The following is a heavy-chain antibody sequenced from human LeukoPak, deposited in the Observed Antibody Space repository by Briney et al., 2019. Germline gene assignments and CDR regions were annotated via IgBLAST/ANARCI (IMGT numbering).Heavy chain of an antibody. D-gene: IGHD4-17*01. CDR3: AKAAEDYGDYDY. V-gene: IGHV3-23*01. Sequence: GGSLRLSCAASGFTYSSYAMSWVRQAPGKGLEWVSGISGSGVATHYADSVKGRFTISRDNSKNALYLQMNSLRAEDTAVYYCAKAAEDYGDYDYWGQGTLVTVSS. CDR2: ISGSGVAT. CDR1: GFTYSSYA. J-gene: IGHJ4*02.